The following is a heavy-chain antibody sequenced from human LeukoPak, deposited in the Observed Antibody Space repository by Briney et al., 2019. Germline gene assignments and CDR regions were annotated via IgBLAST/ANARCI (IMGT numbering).Heavy chain of an antibody. V-gene: IGHV4-39*07. J-gene: IGHJ4*02. CDR1: GGSISSSSYY. Sequence: PSETLSLTCTVSGGSISSSSYYWGWIRQPPGKGLEWIGSIYYSGSTYYNPSLKSRVTISVDTSKNQFSLKLSSVTAADTAVYYCARGTKWLRYFDYLGQGTLVTVSS. CDR3: ARGTKWLRYFDY. D-gene: IGHD5-12*01. CDR2: IYYSGST.